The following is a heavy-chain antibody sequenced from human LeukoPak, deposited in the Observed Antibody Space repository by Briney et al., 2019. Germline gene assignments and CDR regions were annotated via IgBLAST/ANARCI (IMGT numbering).Heavy chain of an antibody. CDR1: GFTFSSYW. V-gene: IGHV3-74*01. D-gene: IGHD2-8*02. CDR2: INSDGSST. J-gene: IGHJ5*02. CDR3: ASVLGPSTLDT. Sequence: GGSLRVSCAASGFTFSSYWMHWVRQAPGKGLVWVSRINSDGSSTSYADSVKGRFTISRDNAKNTLYLQMNSLRVDDTAVYYCASVLGPSTLDTWGQGTLVTVSS.